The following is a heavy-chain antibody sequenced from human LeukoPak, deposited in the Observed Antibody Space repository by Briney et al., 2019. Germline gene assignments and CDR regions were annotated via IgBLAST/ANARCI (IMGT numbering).Heavy chain of an antibody. V-gene: IGHV3-74*01. Sequence: QPGGSLRLSCAASGFTLSSYWMHWVRQAPGKGLVWVSHINNDGDSTAYADSVKGRFTISKDIAKNTLYLQMNSLRAEDTAVYHCARDNSYGLDVWGKGTTVTVSS. CDR2: INNDGDST. J-gene: IGHJ6*04. CDR1: GFTLSSYW. CDR3: ARDNSYGLDV.